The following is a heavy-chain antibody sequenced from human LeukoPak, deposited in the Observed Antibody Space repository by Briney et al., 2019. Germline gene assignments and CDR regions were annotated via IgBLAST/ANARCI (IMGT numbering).Heavy chain of an antibody. J-gene: IGHJ4*02. Sequence: GGSLRLSCAASGFTFSDHFLDWVRQAPGKGLEWVGRTRNKANSYITEYATSVAGRFTISRDDSKISLYLQMSSLKTDDTAMYYCASIRGTFGYWGQGTLVTVSS. CDR1: GFTFSDHF. D-gene: IGHD1-26*01. V-gene: IGHV3-72*01. CDR2: TRNKANSYIT. CDR3: ASIRGTFGY.